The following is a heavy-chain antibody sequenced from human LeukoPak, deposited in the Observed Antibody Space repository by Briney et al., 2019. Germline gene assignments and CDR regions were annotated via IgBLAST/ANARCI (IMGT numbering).Heavy chain of an antibody. J-gene: IGHJ4*02. V-gene: IGHV3-48*03. D-gene: IGHD6-13*01. Sequence: GGSLRLSCAASGMSFSSYEMNWVRQAPGKGLEWVSYISSGGTTIYYADSVKGRFTISRDNAKNSLYLHMNNLRAEDTAVYYCASARLYSSSWYCYFDYWGRGTLVTVSS. CDR3: ASARLYSSSWYCYFDY. CDR1: GMSFSSYE. CDR2: ISSGGTTI.